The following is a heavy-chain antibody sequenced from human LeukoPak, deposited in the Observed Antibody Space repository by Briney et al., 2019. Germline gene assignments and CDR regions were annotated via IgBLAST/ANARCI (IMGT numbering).Heavy chain of an antibody. V-gene: IGHV1-69*13. CDR2: ILPIFHSP. J-gene: IGHJ4*02. CDR3: ARGRYDSSGRFYFDY. CDR1: GGTFRSYA. Sequence: SVKVSCKASGGTFRSYAISWLRQAPGQGLEWMGGILPIFHSPSYAQKFQGRVTITADESTSTAYMELSSLTSDDTAVYYCARGRYDSSGRFYFDYGGQGTLVTASS. D-gene: IGHD3-22*01.